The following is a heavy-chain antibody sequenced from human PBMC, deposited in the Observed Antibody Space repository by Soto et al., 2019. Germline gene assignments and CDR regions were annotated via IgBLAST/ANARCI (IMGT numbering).Heavy chain of an antibody. CDR3: AKDRYCSSTSCYAGYY. D-gene: IGHD2-2*01. J-gene: IGHJ4*02. V-gene: IGHV3-23*01. CDR1: GFPFSSYA. CDR2: ISGSGGST. Sequence: VQLLESGGGLVQPGGSLRLSCAASGFPFSSYAMSLLRQAPGKGLEWVSGISGSGGSTSVADSVKGRFTISRDNSKNTLYLQMNSLRAEDTAVYYCAKDRYCSSTSCYAGYYWGQGTLVTVSS.